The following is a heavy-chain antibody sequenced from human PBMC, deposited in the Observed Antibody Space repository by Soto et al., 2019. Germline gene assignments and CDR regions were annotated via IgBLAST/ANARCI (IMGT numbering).Heavy chain of an antibody. D-gene: IGHD2-21*02. J-gene: IGHJ4*02. CDR2: IYPGDSET. V-gene: IGHV5-51*01. CDR3: ARSAEVVVVTPPDF. CDR1: GYSFSSYW. Sequence: GESLKISCKGSGYSFSSYWIAWVRPMPGKGLEWMGTIYPGDSETRYSPSFQGQVTIPADKSISTAYLQWNNLEASDTAMYYCARSAEVVVVTPPDFWGQGTLVTVSS.